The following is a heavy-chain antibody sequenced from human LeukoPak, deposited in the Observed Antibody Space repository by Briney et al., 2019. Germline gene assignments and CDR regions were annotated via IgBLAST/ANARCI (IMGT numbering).Heavy chain of an antibody. V-gene: IGHV3-7*01. CDR3: SISLNY. CDR1: GFTFSSSW. CDR2: INQDGSER. Sequence: TGGSLRLSCAASGFTFSSSWMHWVRQAPGKGLEWVANINQDGSERNFVDSVKGRFTISRDNAKNSLYLQMNSLRTEDTAVYYCSISLNYGGQERLVSVSS. D-gene: IGHD2-21*01. J-gene: IGHJ4*02.